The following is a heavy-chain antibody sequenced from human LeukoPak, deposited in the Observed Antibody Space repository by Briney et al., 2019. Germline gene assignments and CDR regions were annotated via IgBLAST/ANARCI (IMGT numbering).Heavy chain of an antibody. D-gene: IGHD2-21*02. J-gene: IGHJ4*02. CDR2: IYYSGST. CDR3: LSYCGGDCYPEFDY. V-gene: IGHV4-39*01. Sequence: SETLSLTCTVSGGSISSSSYYWGWIRQPPGKGLEWTGSIYYSGSTYYNPSLKSRVTISVDTSKNQFSLKLSSVTAADTAVYYCLSYCGGDCYPEFDYWGQGTLVTVSS. CDR1: GGSISSSSYY.